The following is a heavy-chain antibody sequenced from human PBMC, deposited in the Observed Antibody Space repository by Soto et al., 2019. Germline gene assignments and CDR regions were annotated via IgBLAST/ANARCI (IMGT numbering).Heavy chain of an antibody. CDR1: GFSINNYY. J-gene: IGHJ4*02. D-gene: IGHD1-26*01. CDR3: ARRYGGNFDY. V-gene: IGHV4-59*01. CDR2: IYYSGST. Sequence: SETLSLTCTVSGFSINNYYWIWIRQPPGKGLEWIGYIYYSGSTNYNPSLKSRVTISVDTSKNQFSLKLSSVTAADTAVYYCARRYGGNFDYWGQGTLVTVSS.